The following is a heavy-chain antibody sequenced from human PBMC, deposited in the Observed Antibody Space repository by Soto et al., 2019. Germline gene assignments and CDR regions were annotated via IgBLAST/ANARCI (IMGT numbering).Heavy chain of an antibody. D-gene: IGHD3-10*01. J-gene: IGHJ3*02. CDR2: MNPTSGNT. V-gene: IGHV1-8*01. CDR1: GYTFTSYD. Sequence: QVQLVQSGAEVKKPGASVKVSCKASGYTFTSYDINWVRQATGQWLEWMGWMNPTSGNTGYAQKFQGRVTMTRNTSISTAYIVMSSMSSEDTAVYYCARGINEYDSGDDAFEIWGQGTMVTVAS. CDR3: ARGINEYDSGDDAFEI.